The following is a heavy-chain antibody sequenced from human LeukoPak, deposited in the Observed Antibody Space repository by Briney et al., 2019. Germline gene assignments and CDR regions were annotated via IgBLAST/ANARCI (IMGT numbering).Heavy chain of an antibody. V-gene: IGHV3-11*05. CDR1: GLSYSDSY. Sequence: GGSLRLSCAASGLSYSDSYMTWIRQAPGKGLEWVSYISSSGSYTNYADSVQGRFTVSRDNTKNSLFLHMTSLRAEDTAVYYCAKDFGIAVAPGYFDLWGRGTLVTVSS. J-gene: IGHJ2*01. D-gene: IGHD6-19*01. CDR3: AKDFGIAVAPGYFDL. CDR2: ISSSGSYT.